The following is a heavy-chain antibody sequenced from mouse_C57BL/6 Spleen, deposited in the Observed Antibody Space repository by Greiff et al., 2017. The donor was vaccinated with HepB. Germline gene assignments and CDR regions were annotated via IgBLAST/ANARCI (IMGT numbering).Heavy chain of an antibody. V-gene: IGHV1-7*01. CDR2: INPSSGYT. Sequence: VQLQQSGAELVKPGASVKLSCKASGYTFTSYCMHWVKQRPGQGLEWIGYINPSSGYTKYNQKFKDKATLTADKSSSTAYMQLRSLTYEDSAVYYCARGYGSGHWYFDVWGTGTTVTVSS. CDR1: GYTFTSYC. CDR3: ARGYGSGHWYFDV. J-gene: IGHJ1*03. D-gene: IGHD1-1*01.